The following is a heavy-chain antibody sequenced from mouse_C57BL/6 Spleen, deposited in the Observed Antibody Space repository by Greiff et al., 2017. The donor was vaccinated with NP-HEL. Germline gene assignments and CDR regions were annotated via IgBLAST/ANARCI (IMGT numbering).Heavy chain of an antibody. CDR1: GYTFTSYW. CDR2: IYPSDSET. V-gene: IGHV1-61*01. CDR3: ARGHGNYDAD. Sequence: QVQLQQPGAELVRPGSSVKLSCKASGYTFTSYWMDWVKQRPGQGLEWIGNIYPSDSETHYNQKFKDKATLTVDKSSSTAYMQLSSLTSEDSAVYYCARGHGNYDADWGQGTLVTVAA. D-gene: IGHD2-1*01. J-gene: IGHJ3*01.